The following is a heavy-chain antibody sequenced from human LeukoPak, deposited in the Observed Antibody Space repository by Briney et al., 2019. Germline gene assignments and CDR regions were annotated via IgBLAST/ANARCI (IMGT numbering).Heavy chain of an antibody. V-gene: IGHV4-39*07. CDR1: GGSISGTSYY. CDR3: ARASSFHWFDP. Sequence: PSETLSLTCTVSGGSISGTSYYWGWIRQPPGKGLEWIGSIYYSGSTYYNPSLKSRVTISVDTSKNQFSLKLSSVTAADTAVYYCARASSFHWFDPWGQGTLVTVSS. CDR2: IYYSGST. J-gene: IGHJ5*02. D-gene: IGHD6-6*01.